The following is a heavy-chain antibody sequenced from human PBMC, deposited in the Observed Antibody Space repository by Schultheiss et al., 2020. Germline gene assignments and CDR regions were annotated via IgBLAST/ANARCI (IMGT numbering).Heavy chain of an antibody. D-gene: IGHD3-10*01. CDR1: GYTFTGYY. J-gene: IGHJ3*02. CDR2: INPNSGGT. V-gene: IGHV1-2*02. Sequence: GSVKVSCKASGYTFTGYYMHWVRQAPGQGLEWMGWINPNSGGTNYAQKFQGRVTMTRDTSISTAYMELSRLRSDDTAVYYCARDSANRGDAFDIWGQGTMVTVAS. CDR3: ARDSANRGDAFDI.